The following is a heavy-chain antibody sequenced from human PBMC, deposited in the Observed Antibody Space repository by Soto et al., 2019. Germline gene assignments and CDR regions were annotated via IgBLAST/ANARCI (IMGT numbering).Heavy chain of an antibody. Sequence: SQTLSLTSAIPGDSVSTNSATCDWIRQSPTRGLEWLGRTYYRSKWSNDNAVSVKGRISSNADTSNNQFSLQLNSVTAAATAVYYCARIIGNSWLDCWGQGTLVTVAS. CDR2: TYYRSKWSN. CDR3: ARIIGNSWLDC. CDR1: GDSVSTNSAT. J-gene: IGHJ5*01. V-gene: IGHV6-1*01.